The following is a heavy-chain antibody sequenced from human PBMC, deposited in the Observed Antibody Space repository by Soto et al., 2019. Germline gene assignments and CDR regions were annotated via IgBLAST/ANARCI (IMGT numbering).Heavy chain of an antibody. Sequence: GGSLRLSCAASGFTFSSYAMSWVRQAPGKGLEWVSAISNGGVSTYYADSVKGRFTISRDNSKNTLYLQMNSLRAEDTAVYFCAKLPRAVASMAYWGQGTLVTVSS. V-gene: IGHV3-23*01. CDR1: GFTFSSYA. D-gene: IGHD6-19*01. CDR3: AKLPRAVASMAY. J-gene: IGHJ4*02. CDR2: ISNGGVST.